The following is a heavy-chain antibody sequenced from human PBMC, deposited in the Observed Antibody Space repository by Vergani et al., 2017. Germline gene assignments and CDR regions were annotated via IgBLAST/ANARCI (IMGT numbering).Heavy chain of an antibody. CDR1: GGSISSGGYY. Sequence: QVQLQESGPGLVKPSQTLSLTCTVSGGSISSGGYYWSWIRQPPGKGLEWIGYIYYSGSTYYNPSLKSRVTISVDTSKNQFSLKLSSVTAADTAVYYCARGPWLDITYYYGSGSYDDYWGQGTLVTVSA. D-gene: IGHD3-10*01. CDR2: IYYSGST. CDR3: ARGPWLDITYYYGSGSYDDY. J-gene: IGHJ4*02. V-gene: IGHV4-31*03.